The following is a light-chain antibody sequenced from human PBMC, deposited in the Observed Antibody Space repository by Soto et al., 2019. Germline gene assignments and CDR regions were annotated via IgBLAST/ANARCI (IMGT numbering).Light chain of an antibody. V-gene: IGKV3-11*01. Sequence: EIVLTQSPATLSLSPGERATLSCRASQSVSSYLAWYQQKPGQAPSLLIYDASNRATGIPARFSGRGSGTDFTLTISSLEPEDFAVYYCQQRSSWPTFGGGTKVEIK. CDR3: QQRSSWPT. CDR1: QSVSSY. CDR2: DAS. J-gene: IGKJ4*01.